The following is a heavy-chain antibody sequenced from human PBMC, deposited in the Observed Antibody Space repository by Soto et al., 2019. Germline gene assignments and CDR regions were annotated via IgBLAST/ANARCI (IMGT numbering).Heavy chain of an antibody. CDR3: AHIHTFDYDILTGYYGDYGMDV. J-gene: IGHJ6*02. CDR1: GFSLSTSGVG. V-gene: IGHV2-5*02. Sequence: QITLKESGPTLVKPTQTLTLTCTFSGFSLSTSGVGVGWIRQPPGKALEWLALIYWDDDKRYSPSLKSRLTITKDTSKNQVVLTMTNMDPVDTATYYCAHIHTFDYDILTGYYGDYGMDVWGQGTTVTVSS. CDR2: IYWDDDK. D-gene: IGHD3-9*01.